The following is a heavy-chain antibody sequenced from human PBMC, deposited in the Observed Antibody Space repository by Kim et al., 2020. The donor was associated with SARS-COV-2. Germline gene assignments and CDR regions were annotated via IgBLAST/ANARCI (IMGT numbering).Heavy chain of an antibody. CDR1: GFTFSSYA. CDR3: AKVLHDYGDYLASH. D-gene: IGHD4-17*01. Sequence: GGSLRLSCAASGFTFSSYAMSWVRQAPGKGLEWVSVIYSGGSSTYYADSVKGRFTISRDNSKNTLYLQMNSLRAEDTAVYYCAKVLHDYGDYLASHWGQGTLVTVSS. J-gene: IGHJ4*02. CDR2: IYSGGSST. V-gene: IGHV3-23*03.